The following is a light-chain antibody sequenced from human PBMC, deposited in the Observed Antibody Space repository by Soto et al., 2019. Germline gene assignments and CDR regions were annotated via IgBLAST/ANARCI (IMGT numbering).Light chain of an antibody. CDR2: GAT. J-gene: IGKJ4*01. CDR3: HQYAMSPQT. Sequence: EIVLTQSPGTLSLSPGERATLSCRASQSVSSSYLAWYQQKPGQAPRLLIYGATNRATGIPDRFSGRGTGTDFTLTISRLEAEDFAVYYCHQYAMSPQTFGGGAKVEI. V-gene: IGKV3-20*01. CDR1: QSVSSSY.